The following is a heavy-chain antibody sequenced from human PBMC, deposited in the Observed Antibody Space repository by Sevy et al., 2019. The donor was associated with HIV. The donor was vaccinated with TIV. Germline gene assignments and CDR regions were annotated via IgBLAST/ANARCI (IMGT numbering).Heavy chain of an antibody. V-gene: IGHV3-7*04. D-gene: IGHD3-22*01. Sequence: GGSLRLSCAASGFTFSRYWMSWVRQAPGKGLEWVANIKPDGSEGYYADSVKGRFTISRDNAQNSLYLQMKSPRAEDTAVYSCARGDFYDSSGYFIDAFDIWGQGTMVTVSS. J-gene: IGHJ3*02. CDR2: IKPDGSEG. CDR1: GFTFSRYW. CDR3: ARGDFYDSSGYFIDAFDI.